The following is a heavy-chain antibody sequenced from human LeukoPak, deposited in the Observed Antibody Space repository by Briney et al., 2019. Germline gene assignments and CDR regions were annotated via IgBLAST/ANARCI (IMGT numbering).Heavy chain of an antibody. Sequence: GGSLRLSCAASGFTFSTHAMHWVRQAPGKGLEWVAAVSYDGSRNYYADSVKGRFTISRDTSNNMLYLQVSSLRPEDTAMYYCAKVWRAHGDFHAFDVWGQGTMVAVSP. CDR2: VSYDGSRN. J-gene: IGHJ3*01. D-gene: IGHD4-17*01. CDR3: AKVWRAHGDFHAFDV. CDR1: GFTFSTHA. V-gene: IGHV3-30*18.